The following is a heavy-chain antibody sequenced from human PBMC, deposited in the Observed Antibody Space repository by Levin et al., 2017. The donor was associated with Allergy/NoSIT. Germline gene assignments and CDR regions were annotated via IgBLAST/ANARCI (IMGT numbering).Heavy chain of an antibody. CDR1: GGSISSSSYY. Sequence: SETLSLTCTVSGGSISSSSYYWGWIRQPPGKGLEWIGSIYYSGSTYYNPSLKSRVTISVDTSKNQFSLKLSSVTAADTAVYYCARPKATKGSGYKFDPWGQGTLVTVSS. D-gene: IGHD3-22*01. V-gene: IGHV4-39*01. J-gene: IGHJ5*02. CDR2: IYYSGST. CDR3: ARPKATKGSGYKFDP.